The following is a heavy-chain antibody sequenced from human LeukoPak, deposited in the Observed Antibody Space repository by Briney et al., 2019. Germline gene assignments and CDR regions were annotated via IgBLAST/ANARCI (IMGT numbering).Heavy chain of an antibody. V-gene: IGHV1-69*04. Sequence: GASVKVSCKASGGTFSSYAISWVRQAPGQGLEWMGRIIPILGIANYAQKFQGRVTITADKSTSIAYMELSSLRSEDTAVYYCARGPAAISRSFGWFDPWGQGTLVTVSS. CDR3: ARGPAAISRSFGWFDP. CDR1: GGTFSSYA. CDR2: IIPILGIA. J-gene: IGHJ5*02. D-gene: IGHD2-2*01.